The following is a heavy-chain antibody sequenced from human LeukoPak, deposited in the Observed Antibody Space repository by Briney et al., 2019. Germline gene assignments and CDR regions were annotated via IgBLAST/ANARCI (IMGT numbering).Heavy chain of an antibody. CDR2: INHSGST. J-gene: IGHJ4*02. V-gene: IGHV4-34*01. D-gene: IGHD5-18*01. CDR3: ARGGYGYVISSSPFAY. CDR1: GGSFSGYY. Sequence: SEALSLTCAVYGGSFSGYYWSWIRQPPGKGLEWIGEINHSGSTNYNPSLKSRVTISVDTSKNQFSLKLSSVTAADTAVYHCARGGYGYVISSSPFAYWGRGPLATVPS.